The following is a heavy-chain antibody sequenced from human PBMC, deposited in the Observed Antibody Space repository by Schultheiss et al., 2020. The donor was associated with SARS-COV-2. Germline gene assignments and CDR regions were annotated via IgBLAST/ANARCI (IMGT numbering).Heavy chain of an antibody. J-gene: IGHJ4*02. V-gene: IGHV3-53*01. CDR1: GFTFSSYG. Sequence: GGSLRLSCAASGFTFSSYGMHWVRQAPGKGLEWVSVIYSGGSTYYADSVKGRFTISRDNSKNTLYLQMNSLRAEDTAVYYCARGGVGSYFDYWGQGTLVTVSS. CDR3: ARGGVGSYFDY. CDR2: IYSGGST. D-gene: IGHD3-16*01.